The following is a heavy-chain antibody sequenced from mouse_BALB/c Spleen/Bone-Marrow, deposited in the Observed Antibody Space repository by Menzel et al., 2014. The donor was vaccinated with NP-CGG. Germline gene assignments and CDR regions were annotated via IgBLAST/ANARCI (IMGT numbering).Heavy chain of an antibody. J-gene: IGHJ2*01. CDR1: GFTFTDYY. CDR3: ARDKGGILFHS. Sequence: EVMLVESGGGLVQPGGSLRLSCATSGFTFTDYYMNWVRQPPGKALVWLGFIRNKANGYTIEYSASVKGRFTISRGNSQSHLYLQMNTLRAEGSAPYYCARDKGGILFHSWGQGTPLTVSS. V-gene: IGHV7-3*02. CDR2: IRNKANGYTI.